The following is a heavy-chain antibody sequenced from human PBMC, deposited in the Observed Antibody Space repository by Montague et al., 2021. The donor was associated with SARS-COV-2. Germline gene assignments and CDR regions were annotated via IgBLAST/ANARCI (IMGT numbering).Heavy chain of an antibody. CDR3: AKDWELRYFDWLSHGWFDP. CDR1: GFTFSSYA. Sequence: SLRLSCAASGFTFSSYAMSWVRQAPGKGLEWVSAISGNGGSTYYADSVKGRFTISRDNSKNTLYLQMNSLRAEDTAVYYCAKDWELRYFDWLSHGWFDPWGQGTLVTVSS. D-gene: IGHD3-9*01. CDR2: ISGNGGST. J-gene: IGHJ5*02. V-gene: IGHV3-23*01.